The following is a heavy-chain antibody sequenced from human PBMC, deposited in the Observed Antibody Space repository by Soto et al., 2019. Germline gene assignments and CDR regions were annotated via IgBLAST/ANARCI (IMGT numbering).Heavy chain of an antibody. CDR1: GFTFSSYA. V-gene: IGHV3-23*01. Sequence: PGGSLRRSCAASGFTFSSYAMSWVRQAPGKGLEWVSAISGSGGSTYYADSVKGRFTISRDNSKNTLYLQMNSLRAEDTAVYYCAKVSRFGDCVRVWYFDLWGRGTLVTISS. CDR2: ISGSGGST. J-gene: IGHJ2*01. CDR3: AKVSRFGDCVRVWYFDL. D-gene: IGHD2-21*02.